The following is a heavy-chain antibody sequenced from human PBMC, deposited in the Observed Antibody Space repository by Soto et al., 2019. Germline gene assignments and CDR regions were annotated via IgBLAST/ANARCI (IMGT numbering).Heavy chain of an antibody. D-gene: IGHD3-10*01. CDR3: TRGTGSSWFDP. CDR2: INSKTGDT. CDR1: GYTFTAFY. V-gene: IGHV1-2*02. J-gene: IGHJ5*02. Sequence: VQLVPAGAGGKEPGGSVKVSCKASGYTFTAFYMHLVRQAPGQGLEWMGWINSKTGDTRYAQNFQGRVTMTRDTSISTAYMELNSLTSDDTAVYYCTRGTGSSWFDPWGQGTLVTVSS.